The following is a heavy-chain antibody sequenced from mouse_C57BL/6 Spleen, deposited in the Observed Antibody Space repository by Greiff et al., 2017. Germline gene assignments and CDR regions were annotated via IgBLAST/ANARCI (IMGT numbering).Heavy chain of an antibody. J-gene: IGHJ1*03. V-gene: IGHV3-6*01. CDR1: GYSITSGYY. CDR2: ISYDGSN. D-gene: IGHD1-1*01. CDR3: ARFLYYDGSSPWYFGV. Sequence: EVQLQESGPGLVKPSQSLSLTCSVTGYSITSGYYWNWIRQFPGNKLEWMGYISYDGSNNYNPSLKNRISITRDTSKNQFFLKLNSVTTEDTATYYCARFLYYDGSSPWYFGVWGTGTTVTVSS.